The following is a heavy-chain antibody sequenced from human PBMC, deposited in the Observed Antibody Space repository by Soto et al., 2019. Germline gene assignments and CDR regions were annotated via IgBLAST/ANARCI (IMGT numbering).Heavy chain of an antibody. V-gene: IGHV4-39*07. CDR3: ARGGIAAAGKYYYMDV. CDR1: GGSISSSSYY. J-gene: IGHJ6*03. D-gene: IGHD6-13*01. Sequence: SETLSLTCTVSGGSISSSSYYWGWIRQPPGKGLEWIGSIYYSGSTHYNPSLKSRVTISVDTSKNQFSLKLSSVTAADTAVYYCARGGIAAAGKYYYMDVWGKGTTVTVSS. CDR2: IYYSGST.